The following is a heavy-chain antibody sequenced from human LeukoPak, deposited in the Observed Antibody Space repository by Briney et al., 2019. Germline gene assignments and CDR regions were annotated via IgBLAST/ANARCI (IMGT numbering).Heavy chain of an antibody. V-gene: IGHV3-21*01. CDR1: GFTFSSYS. Sequence: GGSLRLSCAASGFTFSSYSMNWARQAPGKGLEWVSSISSSSSYIYYADSVKGRFTISRDNAKNSLYLQMNSLRAEDTAVYYCAKEQELELRLTGYGMDVWGQGTTVTVSS. J-gene: IGHJ6*02. D-gene: IGHD1-7*01. CDR2: ISSSSSYI. CDR3: AKEQELELRLTGYGMDV.